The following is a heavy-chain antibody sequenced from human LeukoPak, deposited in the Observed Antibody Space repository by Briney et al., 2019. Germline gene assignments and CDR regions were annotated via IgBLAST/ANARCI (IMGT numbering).Heavy chain of an antibody. CDR3: AKDIGDSIGYNYFDS. Sequence: AGSLRLSCAASGFTFDNYTMHWVRRAPGKGLEWVSVISWHGSTTKYADSVRGRFTISRDNRKNSLSLQMNSLRPEDTALYYCAKDIGDSIGYNYFDSWGQGTLVTVSS. D-gene: IGHD3-22*01. J-gene: IGHJ4*02. V-gene: IGHV3-43*01. CDR1: GFTFDNYT. CDR2: ISWHGSTT.